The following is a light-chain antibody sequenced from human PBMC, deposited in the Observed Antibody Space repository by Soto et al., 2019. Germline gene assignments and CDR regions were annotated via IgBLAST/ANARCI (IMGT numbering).Light chain of an antibody. CDR2: DAS. CDR1: QSVSSH. V-gene: IGKV3-15*01. CDR3: QQYGNSPQT. Sequence: EIVMTQSPATLSVSPGEGATVSCRASQSVSSHLAWYQHKPGQAPRLLFYDASTRATGIPARFSGSGSGTDFTLTISRLEPEDFAVYYCQQYGNSPQTFGQGTKVDIK. J-gene: IGKJ1*01.